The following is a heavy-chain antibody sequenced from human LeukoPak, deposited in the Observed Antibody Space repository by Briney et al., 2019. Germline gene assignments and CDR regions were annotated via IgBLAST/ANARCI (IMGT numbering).Heavy chain of an antibody. J-gene: IGHJ3*02. D-gene: IGHD4-17*01. CDR3: ARYFPDDYGGYVDAFDI. Sequence: ASVKVSCKASGYTFTSYGISWVRQAPGQGLEWMGWISAYNGNTNYAQKLQGRVTMTTDTSTSTAYMELRSLRSDDTAVYYCARYFPDDYGGYVDAFDIWGQGTMVTVSS. V-gene: IGHV1-18*01. CDR1: GYTFTSYG. CDR2: ISAYNGNT.